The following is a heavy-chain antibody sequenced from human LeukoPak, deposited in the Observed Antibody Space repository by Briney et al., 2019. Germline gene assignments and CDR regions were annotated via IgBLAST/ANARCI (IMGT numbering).Heavy chain of an antibody. CDR3: ARDDTHYYDILTGYYKY. V-gene: IGHV3-11*04. J-gene: IGHJ1*01. Sequence: PGGSLRLSCAASGFTFSDYYMSWIRQAPGKGLEWVSYISSSGSTIYYADSVKGRFTISRDNAKNSLYLQMNSLRAEDTAVYYCARDDTHYYDILTGYYKYWGLGTLVTVSS. CDR2: ISSSGSTI. D-gene: IGHD3-9*01. CDR1: GFTFSDYY.